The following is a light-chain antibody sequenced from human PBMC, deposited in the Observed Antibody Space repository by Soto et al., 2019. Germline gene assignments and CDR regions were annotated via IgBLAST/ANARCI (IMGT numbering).Light chain of an antibody. CDR3: CSYAGSYTYV. J-gene: IGLJ1*01. V-gene: IGLV2-11*01. CDR2: DVT. Sequence: QSALTQPRSVSGSPGQSVTFSCTGTSSDVGGYNFVSWYQHHPGKAPKLMIYDVTKRPSGVPDRFSGSKSGNTASLTISGLQAEDEADYHCCSYAGSYTYVFGIGTKVTVL. CDR1: SSDVGGYNF.